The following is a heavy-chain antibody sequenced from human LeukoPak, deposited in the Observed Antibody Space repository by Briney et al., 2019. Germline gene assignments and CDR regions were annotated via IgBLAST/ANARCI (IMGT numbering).Heavy chain of an antibody. CDR1: GGSFSGYY. D-gene: IGHD3-10*01. V-gene: IGHV4-34*01. CDR2: INHSGST. Sequence: PSETLSLTCAAYGGSFSGYYWSWIRQPPGKGLEWIGEINHSGSTNYNPSLKSRVTISVDTSKNQFSLKLSSVTAADTAVYYCARRRGSAYYGSGINWFDPWGQGTLVTVSS. CDR3: ARRRGSAYYGSGINWFDP. J-gene: IGHJ5*02.